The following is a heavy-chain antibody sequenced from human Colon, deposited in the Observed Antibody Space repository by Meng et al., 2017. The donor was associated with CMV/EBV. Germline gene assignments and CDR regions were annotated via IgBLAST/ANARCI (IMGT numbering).Heavy chain of an antibody. V-gene: IGHV3-9*01. CDR1: GFTFDNYA. Sequence: SLKISCAASGFTFDNYAMHWVRQVPGKGLEWVSGITWNSGTIEYADSVRGRFTISRDNAKNYLYLQMNSLRLEDTAVYYCARGFPYYDFWSGYYLGYYYYGMDVWGQGTTVTVSS. J-gene: IGHJ6*02. CDR3: ARGFPYYDFWSGYYLGYYYYGMDV. CDR2: ITWNSGTI. D-gene: IGHD3-3*01.